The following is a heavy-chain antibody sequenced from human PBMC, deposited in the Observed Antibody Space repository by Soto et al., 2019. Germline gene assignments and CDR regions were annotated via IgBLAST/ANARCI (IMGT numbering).Heavy chain of an antibody. D-gene: IGHD4-17*01. CDR3: TRHRSDYGDYYYYGMDV. V-gene: IGHV3-73*01. Sequence: GGSLRLSCAASGFTFSGSAMHWVRQASGKGLEWVGRIRSKANSYATAYAASVKGRFTISRDDSKNTAYLQMNSLKTEDTAVYYCTRHRSDYGDYYYYGMDVWGQGTTVTVSS. J-gene: IGHJ6*02. CDR1: GFTFSGSA. CDR2: IRSKANSYAT.